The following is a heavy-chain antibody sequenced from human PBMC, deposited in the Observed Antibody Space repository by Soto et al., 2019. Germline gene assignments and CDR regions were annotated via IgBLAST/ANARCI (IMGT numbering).Heavy chain of an antibody. V-gene: IGHV1-18*01. CDR1: GYTFTSSG. D-gene: IGHD3-22*01. CDR3: ARAFFYQGSDSRGYSFDAFDF. J-gene: IGHJ3*01. CDR2: ISAHTGSS. Sequence: QVQLVQSGAEVKKPGASVKVSCKDSGYTFTSSGMSWVRQAPGQGLEWMGWISAHTGSSEYAQRFQGRVTMTTDRPTSTAYMELRSLRSDDTAVYYCARAFFYQGSDSRGYSFDAFDFWGPGTLVTVSS.